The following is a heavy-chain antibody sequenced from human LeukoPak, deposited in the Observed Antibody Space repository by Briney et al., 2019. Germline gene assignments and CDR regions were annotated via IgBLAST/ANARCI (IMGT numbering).Heavy chain of an antibody. CDR2: INPSGGST. D-gene: IGHD3-10*01. J-gene: IGHJ6*02. CDR1: GYTFTSYG. CDR3: ARDGHYYGSGSSSRGPNYYYYYGMDV. V-gene: IGHV1-46*01. Sequence: ASVKVSCKASGYTFTSYGISWVRQAPGQGLEWMGIINPSGGSTSYAQKFQGRVTMTRDTSTSTVYMELSSLRSEDTAVYYCARDGHYYGSGSSSRGPNYYYYYGMDVWGQGTTVTVSS.